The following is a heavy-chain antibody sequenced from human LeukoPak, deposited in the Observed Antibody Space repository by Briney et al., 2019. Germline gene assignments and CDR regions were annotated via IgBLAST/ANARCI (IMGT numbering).Heavy chain of an antibody. CDR2: MDSRGST. CDR1: GGPISNYY. D-gene: IGHD5-18*01. Sequence: PSETLLLSCTSPGGPISNYYWSSIPQTAGKVLERIRRMDSRGSTNYNPSLRGRVPMSADTPRKQFSLELTSVTAADTATYYCAREHGVVDTAISYSFDIWGQGALVTVSA. CDR3: AREHGVVDTAISYSFDI. J-gene: IGHJ3*02. V-gene: IGHV4-4*07.